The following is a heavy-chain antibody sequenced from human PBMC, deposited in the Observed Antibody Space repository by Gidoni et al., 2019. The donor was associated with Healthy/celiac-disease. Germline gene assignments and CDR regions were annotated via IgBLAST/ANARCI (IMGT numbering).Heavy chain of an antibody. D-gene: IGHD4-17*01. Sequence: EVQLVQSGAEVKKPGESLKISCTVSVYSFTSYWSGLVRQMPGKGLEWMEISYPEDSDTRNSRSFQGKVTISANKSISTAYQQWSSLKASDTAMYYCATHYGDYGIWYFQHWGQGTLVTVSA. CDR3: ATHYGDYGIWYFQH. CDR1: VYSFTSYW. V-gene: IGHV5-51*01. J-gene: IGHJ1*01. CDR2: SYPEDSDT.